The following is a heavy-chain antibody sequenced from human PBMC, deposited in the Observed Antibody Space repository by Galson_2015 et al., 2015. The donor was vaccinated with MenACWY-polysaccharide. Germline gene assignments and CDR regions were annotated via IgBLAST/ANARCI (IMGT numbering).Heavy chain of an antibody. V-gene: IGHV4-4*07. CDR3: ARVRGGQWPRYSMDV. D-gene: IGHD6-19*01. CDR2: MYTSGST. Sequence: SETLSLTCTVSGGSISNSYWTWIRQPAGKGPVWIGRMYTSGSTNSNPSLTSRVTMSVDTSKNQFSLKLSSVTAADTAVYYCARVRGGQWPRYSMDVWGQGTTVTVSS. J-gene: IGHJ6*02. CDR1: GGSISNSY.